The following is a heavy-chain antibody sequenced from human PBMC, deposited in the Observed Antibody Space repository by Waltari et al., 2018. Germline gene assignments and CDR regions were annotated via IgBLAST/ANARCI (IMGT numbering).Heavy chain of an antibody. J-gene: IGHJ4*02. CDR1: VGSFNDYF. CDR3: ARGLIYCSSGSCVGY. V-gene: IGHV4-34*01. CDR2: SHHSGYT. Sequence: QGQLQQWGAGLLKPSETLSLTCTVHVGSFNDYFWTWIRQAPGKGLEWIGESHHSGYTNYNPSLKSRVSISVDTSKREFSLKMTSVTAADTAMYYCARGLIYCSSGSCVGYWGQGTLVTVSS. D-gene: IGHD2-15*01.